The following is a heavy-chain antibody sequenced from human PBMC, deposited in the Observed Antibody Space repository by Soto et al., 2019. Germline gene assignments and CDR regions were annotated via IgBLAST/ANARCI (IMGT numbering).Heavy chain of an antibody. CDR1: GGSISSYY. CDR3: ASSGEYSGYDPPGY. CDR2: IYYSGIT. V-gene: IGHV4-59*01. J-gene: IGHJ4*02. D-gene: IGHD5-12*01. Sequence: PSATLSFTCTGSGGSISSYYWRWIRQPPGKGLEWIGYIYYSGITNYNPSLKSRVTISVDTSKDQFSLKLSSVTAADTAVYYCASSGEYSGYDPPGYWGQGTLVTVSS.